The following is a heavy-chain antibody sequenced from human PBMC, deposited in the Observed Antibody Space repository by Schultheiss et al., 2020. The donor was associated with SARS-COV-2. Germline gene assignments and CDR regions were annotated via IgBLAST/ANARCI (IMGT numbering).Heavy chain of an antibody. CDR3: ARHGSYYYDSSGPYGGFDY. J-gene: IGHJ4*02. CDR2: INHSGST. V-gene: IGHV4-34*01. Sequence: SETLSLTCTVSGGSISSYYWSWIRQPPGKGLEWIGEINHSGSTNYNPSLKSRVTISVDTSKNQFSLKLSSVTAADTAVYYCARHGSYYYDSSGPYGGFDYWGQGTLVT. D-gene: IGHD3-22*01. CDR1: GGSISSYY.